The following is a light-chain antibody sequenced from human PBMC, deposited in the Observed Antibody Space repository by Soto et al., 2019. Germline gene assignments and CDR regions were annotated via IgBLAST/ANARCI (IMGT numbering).Light chain of an antibody. J-gene: IGKJ4*01. Sequence: EIVLTQSPATLSLSPGERATLSCRASQNVGNYLLWYQQKSGQAPRLLIYDAATRATGIPARFSGSGSGTDFTPTISSLEPEDFAVYFCQQRSDWVSFGGGTKVEIK. CDR3: QQRSDWVS. CDR1: QNVGNY. V-gene: IGKV3-11*01. CDR2: DAA.